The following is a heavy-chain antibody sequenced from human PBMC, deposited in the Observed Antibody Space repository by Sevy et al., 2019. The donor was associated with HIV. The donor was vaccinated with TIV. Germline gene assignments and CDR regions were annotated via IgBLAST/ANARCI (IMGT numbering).Heavy chain of an antibody. Sequence: GSLRLSCAASGFTFSSYAMHWVRQAPGKGLEWVAVISYDGSNKYYADSVKGRFTISRDNSKNTLYLQMNSLRAEDTAVYYCARVVVPAAINYYGMDVWGQGTTVTVSS. CDR1: GFTFSSYA. J-gene: IGHJ6*02. D-gene: IGHD2-2*02. V-gene: IGHV3-30*04. CDR2: ISYDGSNK. CDR3: ARVVVPAAINYYGMDV.